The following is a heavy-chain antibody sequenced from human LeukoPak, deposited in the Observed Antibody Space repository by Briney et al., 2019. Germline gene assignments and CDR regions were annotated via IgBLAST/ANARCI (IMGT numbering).Heavy chain of an antibody. V-gene: IGHV1-8*01. CDR2: MNPNSGNT. J-gene: IGHJ4*02. CDR1: GYTSTSYD. CDR3: ARNCMVRGVYCLKY. D-gene: IGHD3-10*01. Sequence: ASVKVSCKASGYTSTSYDINWVRQATGQGLEWMGWMNPNSGNTGYAQKFQGRVTMTRNTSISTAYMELSSLRSEDTAVYYCARNCMVRGVYCLKYWGQGTLVTVSS.